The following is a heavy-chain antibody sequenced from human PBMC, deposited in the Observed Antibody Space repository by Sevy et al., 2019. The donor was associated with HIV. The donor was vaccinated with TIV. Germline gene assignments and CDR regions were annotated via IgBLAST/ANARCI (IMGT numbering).Heavy chain of an antibody. CDR1: GFTFSSYA. CDR3: AKGYCSSTSCYYQPDFDY. J-gene: IGHJ4*02. Sequence: GGSLRLSYAASGFTFSSYAMSWVRQAPGKGLEWVSAISGSGGSTYYADSVKGRFTISRDNSKNTLYLQMNSLRAEDTAVYYCAKGYCSSTSCYYQPDFDYWGQGTLVTVSS. V-gene: IGHV3-23*01. CDR2: ISGSGGST. D-gene: IGHD2-2*01.